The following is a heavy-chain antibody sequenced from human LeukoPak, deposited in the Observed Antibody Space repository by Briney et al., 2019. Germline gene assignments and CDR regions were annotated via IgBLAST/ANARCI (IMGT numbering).Heavy chain of an antibody. CDR1: GYTFTGYY. J-gene: IGHJ4*02. CDR2: INPNSGGT. Sequence: ASVKVSCKASGYTFTGYYMHWVRQAPGQGLEWMGWINPNSGGTNYAQKFQGRVTMSRDTSISKAYMELSRMRSDDTAVYYCARSGRRGYCSSTSCYLGYWGQGTLVTVSS. D-gene: IGHD2-2*01. CDR3: ARSGRRGYCSSTSCYLGY. V-gene: IGHV1-2*02.